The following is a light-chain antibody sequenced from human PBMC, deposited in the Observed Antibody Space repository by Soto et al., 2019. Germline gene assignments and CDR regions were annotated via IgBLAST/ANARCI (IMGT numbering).Light chain of an antibody. V-gene: IGLV2-8*01. Sequence: VLTQPPSASGSPGQSVTISCTGTSNDVGGYNYVSWYQQHPGKAPKLMIYEVNKRPSGVPDRFSGSKSGNTASLTVSGLQAEDEADYYCTSYAGSNKLGVFGTGTKVTVL. CDR1: SNDVGGYNY. CDR3: TSYAGSNKLGV. CDR2: EVN. J-gene: IGLJ1*01.